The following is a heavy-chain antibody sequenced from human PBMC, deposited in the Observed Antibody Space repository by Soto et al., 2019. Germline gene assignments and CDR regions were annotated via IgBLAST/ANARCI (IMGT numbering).Heavy chain of an antibody. CDR2: ISSSSSTI. Sequence: EVQLVESGGGLVQPGGSLRLSCAASGFTFSSYSMNWVRQAPGKGLEWVSYISSSSSTIYYADSVKGRFTISSANAPNSLYLRMNSLRDEDTAVYYCARDLRASRPDNYYGMDVWVQGTTVTVSS. V-gene: IGHV3-48*02. J-gene: IGHJ6*02. CDR3: ARDLRASRPDNYYGMDV. CDR1: GFTFSSYS.